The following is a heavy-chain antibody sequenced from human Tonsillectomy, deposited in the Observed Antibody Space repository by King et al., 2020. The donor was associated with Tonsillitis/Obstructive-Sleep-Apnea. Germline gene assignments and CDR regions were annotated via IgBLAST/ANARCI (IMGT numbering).Heavy chain of an antibody. CDR2: INHSGST. V-gene: IGHV4-34*01. CDR3: ARGNARPLLVGGWFDP. CDR1: GGSFSGYY. J-gene: IGHJ5*02. Sequence: VQLQQWGAGLLKPSETLSLTCAVYGGSFSGYYWSWIRQPPGKGLEWIGEINHSGSTNYNPSLKSRVTISVDTSKNQFSLKLSSVTAADTAVYYCARGNARPLLVGGWFDPWGQGTLVTVSS. D-gene: IGHD6-13*01.